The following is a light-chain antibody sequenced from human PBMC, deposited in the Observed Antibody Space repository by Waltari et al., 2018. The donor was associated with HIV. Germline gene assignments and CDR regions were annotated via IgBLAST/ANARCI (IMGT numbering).Light chain of an antibody. V-gene: IGKV4-1*01. Sequence: DVVMTQSPDALAVSLGERATINCKATHSVFYTPNAKNYIAWYQQRPGQAPKLLIYWASTGEVGVSARFSGSGSGTNFTLTITSLQAEDVAVYYCQQYYSPPPTFGQGTKVEIK. CDR2: WAS. J-gene: IGKJ1*01. CDR1: HSVFYTPNAKNY. CDR3: QQYYSPPPT.